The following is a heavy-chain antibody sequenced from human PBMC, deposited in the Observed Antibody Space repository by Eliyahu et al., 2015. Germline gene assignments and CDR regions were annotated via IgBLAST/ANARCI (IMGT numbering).Heavy chain of an antibody. J-gene: IGHJ5*02. CDR1: GGSFNDYY. CDR3: ASHATGVRFDP. CDR2: VSHSGST. Sequence: QVQLQQWGAGLVKPSETLSLTCAIYGGSFNDYYWSWIRQPPEKGLEWIGEVSHSGSTKYSPSLRSRVTISIDTSKNQVSLRLSSVTAADTAVYYCASHATGVRFDPWGQGTLVTVSS. V-gene: IGHV4-34*02. D-gene: IGHD4-17*01.